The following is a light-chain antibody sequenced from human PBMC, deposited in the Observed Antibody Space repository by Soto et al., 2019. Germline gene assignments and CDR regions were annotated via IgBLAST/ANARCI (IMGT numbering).Light chain of an antibody. Sequence: EIVLTQSPGTLSFSPGERATLSCRASQSISSSFLAWYQQKPGQAPRLLIYGASSVATDIPDRFSGSGSGTDFTLSIIRLEPADFAVYYCQQYGSSFLTCGGWTKVEIK. CDR1: QSISSSF. CDR3: QQYGSSFLT. V-gene: IGKV3-20*01. J-gene: IGKJ4*01. CDR2: GAS.